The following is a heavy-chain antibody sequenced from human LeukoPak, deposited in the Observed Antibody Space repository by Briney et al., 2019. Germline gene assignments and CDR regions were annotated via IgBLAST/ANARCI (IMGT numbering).Heavy chain of an antibody. CDR2: ISGSGGTT. V-gene: IGHV3-23*01. Sequence: GGTLRLSCAASGFTFTSYGMGWVRQAPGKGLEWVSAISGSGGTTYYADSVKGRFTISRDNSKNTLSLQMNSLRADDTAVYYCAKDRTGTTGAGWFDPWGQGTLVTVSS. D-gene: IGHD1-1*01. J-gene: IGHJ5*02. CDR3: AKDRTGTTGAGWFDP. CDR1: GFTFTSYG.